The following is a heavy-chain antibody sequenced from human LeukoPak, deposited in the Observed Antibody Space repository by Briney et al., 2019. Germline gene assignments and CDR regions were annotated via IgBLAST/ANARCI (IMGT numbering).Heavy chain of an antibody. D-gene: IGHD1-14*01. CDR2: ISGSGGST. Sequence: GKSLRLSCTASGFTFSDYGMHWVRQPPGKGLEWVSAISGSGGSTYYADSVKGRFTISRDNSKNTLFLEMNSLRAEDTAVYYCAKEYSVRNQFDYWGQGTLVAVSS. CDR3: AKEYSVRNQFDY. J-gene: IGHJ4*02. CDR1: GFTFSDYG. V-gene: IGHV3-23*01.